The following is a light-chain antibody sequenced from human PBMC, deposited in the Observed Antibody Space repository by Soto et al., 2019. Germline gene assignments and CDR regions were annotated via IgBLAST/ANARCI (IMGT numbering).Light chain of an antibody. CDR2: DVS. Sequence: QSAVTQPASVAGSPGQSITISCTGTSSDVGGYNYISWYQQHPGKAPKLMIYDVSNRPSGVSSRFSGSKSGNTASLTISGLQAEVESDYYCNSYTSSRTRVFGTGTKVTVL. V-gene: IGLV2-14*01. CDR1: SSDVGGYNY. J-gene: IGLJ1*01. CDR3: NSYTSSRTRV.